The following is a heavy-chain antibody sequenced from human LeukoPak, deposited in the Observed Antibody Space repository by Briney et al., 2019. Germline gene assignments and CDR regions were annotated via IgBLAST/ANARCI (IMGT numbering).Heavy chain of an antibody. V-gene: IGHV1-18*01. D-gene: IGHD3-22*01. CDR2: INGYNGHT. Sequence: ASVKVSCKASGYTFTNYGLSWVRQAPGQGLEWMGWINGYNGHTNYVQKLQGRVTMTTDTSTTTAYMELRSLRSDDTAVYYCARGSTVRYYYDSSGYFRGPVDYWGQGTLVTVSS. CDR3: ARGSTVRYYYDSSGYFRGPVDY. CDR1: GYTFTNYG. J-gene: IGHJ4*02.